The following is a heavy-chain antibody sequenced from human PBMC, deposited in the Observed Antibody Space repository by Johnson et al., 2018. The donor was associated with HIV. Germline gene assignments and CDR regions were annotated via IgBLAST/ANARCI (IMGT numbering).Heavy chain of an antibody. Sequence: VQLVESGGGLVQPGGSLRLSCAASGFTFSSYAMHWVRQAPGKGLEYVSAISNNGGSTYYADSVNGRFTISRDNSKSTLYLQMGSLRADDMAVYYCAIPYYYESSGYHWGQVTMVTVSS. V-gene: IGHV3-64*07. CDR3: AIPYYYESSGYH. CDR1: GFTFSSYA. CDR2: ISNNGGST. D-gene: IGHD3-22*01. J-gene: IGHJ3*01.